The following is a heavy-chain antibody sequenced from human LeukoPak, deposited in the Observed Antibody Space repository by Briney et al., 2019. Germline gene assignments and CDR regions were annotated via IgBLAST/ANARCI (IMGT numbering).Heavy chain of an antibody. CDR2: ISSSTSDI. V-gene: IGHV3-21*01. J-gene: IGHJ6*03. CDR1: GFTFSSYS. Sequence: PGGSLTLSCAASGFTFSSYSMNWVRQAPGKGLEWVSSISSSTSDIYYADSVKGRFTISRDNAKNSLYLQMNSLRAEDTAVYYCARGIPYYYYYMDVWGKGTTVTVSS. CDR3: ARGIPYYYYYMDV.